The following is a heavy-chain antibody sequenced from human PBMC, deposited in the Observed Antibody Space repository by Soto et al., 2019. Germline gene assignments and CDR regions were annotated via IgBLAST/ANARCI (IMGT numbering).Heavy chain of an antibody. J-gene: IGHJ4*02. CDR2: IYDSAST. V-gene: IGHV4-59*08. CDR3: ARPGRDWGALHY. D-gene: IGHD7-27*01. CDR1: NDSISTYY. Sequence: QVQLQESGPGLVKPSETLSLTCTVSNDSISTYYWTWIRQPPGKGLEWIGIIYDSASTNYNPALPTPFTISVAPSKHHFSLKMNSVTAADTAVYYCARPGRDWGALHYWGQGTLVTVSS.